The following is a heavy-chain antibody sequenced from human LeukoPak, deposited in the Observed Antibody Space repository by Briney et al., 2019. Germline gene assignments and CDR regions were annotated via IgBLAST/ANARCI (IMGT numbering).Heavy chain of an antibody. Sequence: GGSLRLSCAASGFTFSSYWMSWVRQAPGKGLEWVANIKQDGSEKYYVDSVKGRFTISRDNAKNSLYLQMNSLRAEDTAVYYCARDSLRVATITFYYYYYMDVWGKGTTVTVSS. CDR3: ARDSLRVATITFYYYYYMDV. V-gene: IGHV3-7*01. J-gene: IGHJ6*03. CDR1: GFTFSSYW. D-gene: IGHD5-12*01. CDR2: IKQDGSEK.